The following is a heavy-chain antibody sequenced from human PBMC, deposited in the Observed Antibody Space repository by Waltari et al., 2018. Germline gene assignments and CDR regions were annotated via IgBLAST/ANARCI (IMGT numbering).Heavy chain of an antibody. D-gene: IGHD4-17*01. CDR2: IATGSNRL. Sequence: EVQLVESGGGMAQPGGSLRLSCAASVFTFKNYAMNWVRQAPGKGLEWVAYIATGSNRLYYANSVKGRFTISRDNAKDSLFLQMNSLRAEDTALYFCAREPTVTGENYFDSWGQGALVSVSS. J-gene: IGHJ4*02. V-gene: IGHV3-48*01. CDR3: AREPTVTGENYFDS. CDR1: VFTFKNYA.